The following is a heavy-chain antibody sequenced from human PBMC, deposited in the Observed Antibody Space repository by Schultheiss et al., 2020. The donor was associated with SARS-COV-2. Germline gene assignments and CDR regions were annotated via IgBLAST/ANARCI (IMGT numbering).Heavy chain of an antibody. CDR2: ISSSSSYI. CDR3: ARDRFWSGSDDGMDV. J-gene: IGHJ6*02. CDR1: GFTFSSYS. D-gene: IGHD3-3*01. Sequence: GGSLRLSCAASGFTFSSYSMNWVRQAPGKGLEWVSSISSSSSYIYYADSVKGRFTISRDNAKNSLYLQMNSLRAEDTAVYYCARDRFWSGSDDGMDVWGQGTTVTVSS. V-gene: IGHV3-21*01.